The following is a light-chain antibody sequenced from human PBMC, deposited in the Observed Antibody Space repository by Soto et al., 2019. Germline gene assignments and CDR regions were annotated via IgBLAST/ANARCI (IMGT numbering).Light chain of an antibody. CDR2: GAS. V-gene: IGKV3-20*01. Sequence: EIVLTQSPGTQSLSPGERASLSCRASQSVSSSYLAWYQQKPGQAPRLLISGASSRATGIPDRFTGRGSGTDFTLTINRLDPEDFAVYYCQQYGSSPITFGQGTRLEIK. J-gene: IGKJ5*01. CDR1: QSVSSSY. CDR3: QQYGSSPIT.